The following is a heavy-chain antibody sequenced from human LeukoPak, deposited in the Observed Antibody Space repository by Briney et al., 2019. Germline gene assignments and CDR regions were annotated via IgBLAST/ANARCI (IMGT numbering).Heavy chain of an antibody. Sequence: PGGSLRLSCAASGFTFSSYEMNWVRQAPGKGLEWVSYISSSGRTIYYADSVKGRFTISRDNAKNSLYLQMNSQRAEDPAVYYCAGFRLNWNYYFDYWGQGTLVTVSS. D-gene: IGHD1-7*01. V-gene: IGHV3-48*03. CDR3: AGFRLNWNYYFDY. CDR1: GFTFSSYE. J-gene: IGHJ4*02. CDR2: ISSSGRTI.